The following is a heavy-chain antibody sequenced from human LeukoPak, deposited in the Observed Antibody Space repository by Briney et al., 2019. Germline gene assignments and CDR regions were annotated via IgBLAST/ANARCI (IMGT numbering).Heavy chain of an antibody. J-gene: IGHJ4*02. Sequence: ASVKVSCKASGYTFTGYYMHWVRQAPGQGLEWMGWINPNSGGTNYAQKFQGRVTMTRDTSISTAYMELSRLRSDDTAVYYCARDTWELRTFDYWGQGTPVTVSS. CDR2: INPNSGGT. D-gene: IGHD1-26*01. CDR1: GYTFTGYY. CDR3: ARDTWELRTFDY. V-gene: IGHV1-2*02.